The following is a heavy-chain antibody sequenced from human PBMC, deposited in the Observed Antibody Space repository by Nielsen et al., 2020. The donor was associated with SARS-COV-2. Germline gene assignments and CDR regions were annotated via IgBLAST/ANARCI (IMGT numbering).Heavy chain of an antibody. V-gene: IGHV4-30-4*02. CDR2: IYYTGSA. J-gene: IGHJ6*02. CDR1: GGSIVSGDDY. Sequence: SETLSLTCTVSGGSIVSGDDYWSWIRQPPGKGLECIGYIYYTGSAFYNPPLNSRGTISVDTSKNQFSLKLSSVTAADTAVYYCAKYYYSGLDVWGQGTTVAVSS. CDR3: AKYYYSGLDV.